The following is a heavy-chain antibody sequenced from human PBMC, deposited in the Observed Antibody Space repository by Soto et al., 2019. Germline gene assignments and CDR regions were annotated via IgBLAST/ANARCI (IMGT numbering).Heavy chain of an antibody. CDR3: AHIVVAGLGYYFDY. Sequence: QITLKESGRTLVKPTQTLTLTCTFSGFSLSSTRMAVGWIRQPPGKALEWLALIYWDDDKRYSPFLKSRLTITKDTSKNQVVLTMSIMDPVDTARYYCAHIVVAGLGYYFDYWGQGTLVTVSS. CDR1: GFSLSSTRMA. CDR2: IYWDDDK. J-gene: IGHJ4*02. V-gene: IGHV2-5*02. D-gene: IGHD6-19*01.